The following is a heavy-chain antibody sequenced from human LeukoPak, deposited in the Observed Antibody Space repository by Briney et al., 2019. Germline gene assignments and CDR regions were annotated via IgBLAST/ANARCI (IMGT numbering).Heavy chain of an antibody. J-gene: IGHJ4*02. D-gene: IGHD6-13*01. CDR1: GXTFSTYG. Sequence: GGSLRLSCAASGXTFSTYGMHWVRQAPGKGLEWVAVISYDGSHKHYADSVKGRFTVSRDNSKNTLYLQMNSLRAEDTAVYYCAKSRDSSSWYAPGDFWGQGTLVTVSS. CDR3: AKSRDSSSWYAPGDF. V-gene: IGHV3-30*18. CDR2: ISYDGSHK.